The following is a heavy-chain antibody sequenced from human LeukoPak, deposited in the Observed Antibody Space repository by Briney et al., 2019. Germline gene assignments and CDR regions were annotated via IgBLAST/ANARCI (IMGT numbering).Heavy chain of an antibody. Sequence: PSETLSLTCTVSGGSISSYYWSWIRQPAGKGLEWIGRIYTSGSTNYNPSLKSRVTMSVDTSKNQFSLKLSSVTAADTAVYYCARDNYDILTGHLNMDVWGKGTTVTVSS. CDR3: ARDNYDILTGHLNMDV. D-gene: IGHD3-9*01. J-gene: IGHJ6*03. CDR2: IYTSGST. CDR1: GGSISSYY. V-gene: IGHV4-4*07.